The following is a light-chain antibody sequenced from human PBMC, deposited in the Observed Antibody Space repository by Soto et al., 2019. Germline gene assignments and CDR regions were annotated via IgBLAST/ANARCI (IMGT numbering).Light chain of an antibody. J-gene: IGLJ1*01. CDR1: SSDVGGYNY. CDR2: DVS. CDR3: SSYTSSSTRG. Sequence: QSALTQPASVSGSPGQSITISCTGTSSDVGGYNYVSWYQQHPGKAPKLMIYDVSNRPSGVSNRFSGSKSGNTAFLTISGLQAEDEGDYYCSSYTSSSTRGFGTGTKLTVL. V-gene: IGLV2-14*01.